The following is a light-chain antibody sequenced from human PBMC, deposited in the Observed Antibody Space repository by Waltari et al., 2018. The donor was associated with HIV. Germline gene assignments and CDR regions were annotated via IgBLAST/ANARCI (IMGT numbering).Light chain of an antibody. CDR3: AAWDDALGGQGV. Sequence: QSVLTQPPSVSATPGQTVTISCSGSHSNLPLHAANWSQQLPGRAPKLLIYRNNNRPAGVPDRFSGSRSGTSASLAIRWLQSEDEADYYCAAWDDALGGQGVFGGGTKLTVL. V-gene: IGLV1-44*01. J-gene: IGLJ3*02. CDR2: RNN. CDR1: HSNLPLHA.